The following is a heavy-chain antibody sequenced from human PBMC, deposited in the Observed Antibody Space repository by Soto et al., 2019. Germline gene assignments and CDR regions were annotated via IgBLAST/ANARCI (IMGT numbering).Heavy chain of an antibody. CDR3: ARVNVMVVAGSTFDY. D-gene: IGHD6-19*01. CDR2: IYHGGTT. Sequence: SETLSLTCTVSGYSVRGDSYWGWIRQPPGKGPEWIASIYHGGTTFYNPSLKSRITISIGTSNNQFSLKLRSVTAADTAVYYCARVNVMVVAGSTFDYWGHGTLVTVSS. J-gene: IGHJ4*01. V-gene: IGHV4-38-2*02. CDR1: GYSVRGDSY.